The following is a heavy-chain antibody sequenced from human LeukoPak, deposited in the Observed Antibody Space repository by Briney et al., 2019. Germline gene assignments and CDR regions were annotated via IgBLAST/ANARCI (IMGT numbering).Heavy chain of an antibody. Sequence: SETLSLTCTVSGGSISSSSYYWGWTRHPPGKGLGWIGCIYYSGSTYYNPSLKSRVTISVDTSKNQFSLKLSSVTAADTAVYYCARQGTVTTYYYYYYGMDVWGQGTTVTVSS. V-gene: IGHV4-39*01. J-gene: IGHJ6*02. CDR1: GGSISSSSYY. CDR3: ARQGTVTTYYYYYYGMDV. D-gene: IGHD4-17*01. CDR2: IYYSGST.